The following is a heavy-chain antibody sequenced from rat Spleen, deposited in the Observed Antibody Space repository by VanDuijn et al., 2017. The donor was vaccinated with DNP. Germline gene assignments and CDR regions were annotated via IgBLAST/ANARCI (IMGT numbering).Heavy chain of an antibody. J-gene: IGHJ3*01. D-gene: IGHD4-3*01. V-gene: IGHV1-43*01. CDR3: ASSWVGVRGIWFAY. Sequence: QIQLQPSGAELAKPGSSVKISCKASGYTFTTYYMSWIKQTTGQGLEYIGYIYTGSGGTNYSEKLKGKATLTVDKSSNTAFMQLSSLTPDDSAVYYCASSWVGVRGIWFAYWGQGTLVTVSS. CDR1: GYTFTTYY. CDR2: IYTGSGGT.